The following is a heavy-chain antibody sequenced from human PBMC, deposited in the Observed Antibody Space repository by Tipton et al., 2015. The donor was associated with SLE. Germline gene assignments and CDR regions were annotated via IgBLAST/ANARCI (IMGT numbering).Heavy chain of an antibody. D-gene: IGHD1-26*01. Sequence: TLSLTCTVSGGSISSSSCHWGWIRQPPGKGLEWIGSIYYSGSTYYNPSLKSRVTISVDTSKNQFSLKLSSVTAADTAVYYCARGQLPLSLWGRGTLVTVSS. J-gene: IGHJ2*01. CDR1: GGSISSSSCH. CDR2: IYYSGST. V-gene: IGHV4-39*01. CDR3: ARGQLPLSL.